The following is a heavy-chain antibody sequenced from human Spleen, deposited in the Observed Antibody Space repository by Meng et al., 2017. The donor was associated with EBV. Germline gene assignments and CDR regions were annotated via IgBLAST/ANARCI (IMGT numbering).Heavy chain of an antibody. J-gene: IGHJ5*02. Sequence: QVQLQQWGAGLLKTSETLSRTCAVYGGSFSDHYWTWIRQPPGKGLEWIGEINHGGSTNCNPSLKSRATISVDTSKNQFSLKLSSVTAADTAVYYCARDGGYASGTYYPIDPWGQGTLVTVSS. CDR1: GGSFSDHY. CDR2: INHGGST. D-gene: IGHD3-10*01. V-gene: IGHV4-34*01. CDR3: ARDGGYASGTYYPIDP.